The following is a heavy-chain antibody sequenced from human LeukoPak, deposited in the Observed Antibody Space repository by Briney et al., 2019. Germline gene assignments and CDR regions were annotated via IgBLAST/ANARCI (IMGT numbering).Heavy chain of an antibody. J-gene: IGHJ5*02. CDR3: ARDHRYYYDSSGYYGNWFDP. Sequence: GGSLRLSCAASGFTFSSYSMNWVRQAPGKGLEWVSSISSSRSYIYYADSVKGRFTISRDNAKNSLYLQRNSLRAEDTAVYYCARDHRYYYDSSGYYGNWFDPWGQGTLVTVSS. CDR1: GFTFSSYS. V-gene: IGHV3-21*01. D-gene: IGHD3-22*01. CDR2: ISSSRSYI.